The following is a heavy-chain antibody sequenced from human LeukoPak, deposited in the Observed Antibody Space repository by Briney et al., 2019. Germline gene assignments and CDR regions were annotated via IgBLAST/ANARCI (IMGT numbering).Heavy chain of an antibody. CDR2: IYYSGST. D-gene: IGHD3-16*01. J-gene: IGHJ4*02. V-gene: IGHV4-31*03. CDR3: ARDGGRYFDY. CDR1: GGSISSGGYY. Sequence: SQTLSLICTVSGGSISSGGYYWSWIRQHPGKGLEWIGYIYYSGSTYYNPSLKSRVTISVDTSKNQFSLKLSSVTAADTAVYYCARDGGRYFDYWGQGTLVTVSS.